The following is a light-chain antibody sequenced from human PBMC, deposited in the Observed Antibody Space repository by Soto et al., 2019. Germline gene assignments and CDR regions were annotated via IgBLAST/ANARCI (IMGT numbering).Light chain of an antibody. J-gene: IGLJ3*02. CDR1: SSDVGAYNY. V-gene: IGLV2-23*01. Sequence: QSALTQPASVSGSPGQSITISCTGTSSDVGAYNYVSWYQQHPGKAPKLMIYEYDKRPSGVSNRFSASKSGNTASLTISGLQAEDEADYYCCSYAGDSTWVFGGGTKLTVL. CDR2: EYD. CDR3: CSYAGDSTWV.